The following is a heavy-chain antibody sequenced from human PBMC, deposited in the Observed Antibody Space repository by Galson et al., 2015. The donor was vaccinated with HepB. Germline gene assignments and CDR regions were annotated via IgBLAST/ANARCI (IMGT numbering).Heavy chain of an antibody. CDR3: ARGVPDYYGSGNYYPPFDY. V-gene: IGHV3-66*01. CDR2: IHWGGST. CDR1: GFTVSDNY. J-gene: IGHJ4*02. D-gene: IGHD3-10*01. Sequence: SLRLSCAASGFTVSDNYMTWVRQAPGKGLEWMSIIHWGGSTYYADSVKGRFTISRDNSKNTLLLQMNILRAEDTAVYYCARGVPDYYGSGNYYPPFDYWGQGTLVTVSS.